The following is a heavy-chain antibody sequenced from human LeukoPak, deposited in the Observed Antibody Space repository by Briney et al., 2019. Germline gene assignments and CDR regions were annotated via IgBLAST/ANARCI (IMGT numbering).Heavy chain of an antibody. J-gene: IGHJ4*02. CDR1: GASMTSHY. CDR3: SRDRRPLWGFDY. V-gene: IGHV4-59*11. CDR2: IYYTGYT. D-gene: IGHD7-27*01. Sequence: SETLTLTCTVSGASMTSHYWSWIRQPPGRGLEGIRYIYYTGYTTYDPPLKSRVTISIETYKKQLSLKLKNVTAADKAVYFCSRDRRPLWGFDYWGQGYLVTVSS.